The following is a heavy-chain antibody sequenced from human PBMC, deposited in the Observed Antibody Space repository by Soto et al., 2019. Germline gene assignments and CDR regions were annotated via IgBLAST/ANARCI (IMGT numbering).Heavy chain of an antibody. V-gene: IGHV2-5*02. D-gene: IGHD2-2*01. CDR1: GFSLTTRPVG. CDR3: AHRGDMNRHCDQGYLDH. J-gene: IGHJ4*02. Sequence: QITLTESGPTRVKPTQTLTLTCTFSGFSLTTRPVGVAWIRQPPGKALEWLAVIYWDDDKRYSPSLKSRLSIAKDTSKYQVVLTMAYLDPMDTATYFCAHRGDMNRHCDQGYLDHWGQGTLVTVSS. CDR2: IYWDDDK.